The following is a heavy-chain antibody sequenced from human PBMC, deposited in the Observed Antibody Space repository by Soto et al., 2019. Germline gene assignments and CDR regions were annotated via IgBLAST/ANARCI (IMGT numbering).Heavy chain of an antibody. CDR3: ASLAVAGQHFDY. Sequence: QVPLVQSGAEVKKPGSSVKVSCKASGGTFSSYAISWVRQAPGQGLEWMGGIIPIFGTANYAQKCQGRVTITADESTSTAYMELSSLRSEDTAVYYCASLAVAGQHFDYWGQGTLVTVSS. V-gene: IGHV1-69*01. CDR1: GGTFSSYA. J-gene: IGHJ4*02. CDR2: IIPIFGTA. D-gene: IGHD6-19*01.